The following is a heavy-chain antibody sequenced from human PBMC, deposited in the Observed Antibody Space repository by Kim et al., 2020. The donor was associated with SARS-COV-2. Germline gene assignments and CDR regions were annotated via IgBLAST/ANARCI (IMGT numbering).Heavy chain of an antibody. CDR3: ARAKARIQLGGWFDP. Sequence: DSVKGRFTNSRDNSKNTLYLQMNSLRAEDTAVYYCARAKARIQLGGWFDPWGQGTLVTVSS. D-gene: IGHD5-18*01. J-gene: IGHJ5*02. V-gene: IGHV3-30*07.